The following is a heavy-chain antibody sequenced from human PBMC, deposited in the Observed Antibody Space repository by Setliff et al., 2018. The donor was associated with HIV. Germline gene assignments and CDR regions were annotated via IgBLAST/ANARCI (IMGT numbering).Heavy chain of an antibody. D-gene: IGHD5-12*01. CDR1: GGSFSGYX. J-gene: IGHJ1*01. CDR3: PHXRXWLQFYFQH. V-gene: IGHV4-34*11. Sequence: PSETLSLTCAVYGGSFSGYXXSWIRQPPGKGLEWIGSIYYSGSTNYNPSLKSRVTISVDTSKNQFSLKLSPVTAAXTAXXSXPHXRXWLQFYFQHWGQGTLVTVSS. CDR2: IYYSGST.